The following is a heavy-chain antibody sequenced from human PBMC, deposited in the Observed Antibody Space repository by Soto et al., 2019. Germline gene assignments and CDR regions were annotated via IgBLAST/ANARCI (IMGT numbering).Heavy chain of an antibody. D-gene: IGHD3-22*01. CDR2: IYYSGST. V-gene: IGHV4-59*12. CDR3: ARINYYESSGYYTFDY. CDR1: GGSISSYY. J-gene: IGHJ4*02. Sequence: SETLSLTCTVSGGSISSYYWSWIRQPPGKGLEWIGYIYYSGSTYYNPSLKSRVTISVDTSENQFSLKLSSVTAADTAVYYCARINYYESSGYYTFDYWGQGTLVTVSS.